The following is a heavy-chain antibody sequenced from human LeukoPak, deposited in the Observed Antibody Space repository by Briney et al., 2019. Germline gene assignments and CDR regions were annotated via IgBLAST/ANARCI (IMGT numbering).Heavy chain of an antibody. D-gene: IGHD6-19*01. CDR2: IIPIFGTA. CDR1: GGTFSSYA. Sequence: SVKVSCKASGGTFSSYAISWVRQAPGQGLEWMGRIIPIFGTANYAQKFQGRVTITTDESTSTAYMELSSLRSEDTAVYYCATAPYSSGWINWFDPWGQGTLVTVSS. CDR3: ATAPYSSGWINWFDP. J-gene: IGHJ5*02. V-gene: IGHV1-69*05.